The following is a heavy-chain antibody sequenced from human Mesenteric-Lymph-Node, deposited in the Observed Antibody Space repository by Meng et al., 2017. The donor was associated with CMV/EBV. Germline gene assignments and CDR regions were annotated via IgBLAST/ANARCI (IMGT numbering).Heavy chain of an antibody. D-gene: IGHD4-17*01. CDR2: IGSGGTA. CDR1: GLTFTTYA. Sequence: GESLKISCAASGLTFTTYAMSWVRQAPGKGLEWVSVIGSGGTAYHGDSVKGRFTISRDNSKKTVYLQMNSLGAEDTAVYYCARGGVTTEEGWDYWGQGTLVTVSS. J-gene: IGHJ4*02. V-gene: IGHV3-23*01. CDR3: ARGGVTTEEGWDY.